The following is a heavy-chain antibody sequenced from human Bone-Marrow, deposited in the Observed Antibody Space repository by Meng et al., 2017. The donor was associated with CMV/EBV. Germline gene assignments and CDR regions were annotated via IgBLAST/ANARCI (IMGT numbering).Heavy chain of an antibody. J-gene: IGHJ6*04. CDR3: AKDSHIAVAGIGIFGMDV. V-gene: IGHV3-43*01. D-gene: IGHD6-19*01. CDR1: GFTFDDYT. Sequence: GGSLRLSCAASGFTFDDYTMHWVRQAPGKGLEWVSLISWDGGSTYYADSVKGRFTISRDNSKNSLYLQMNGLRTEDTALYYCAKDSHIAVAGIGIFGMDVWGEATTVASSS. CDR2: ISWDGGST.